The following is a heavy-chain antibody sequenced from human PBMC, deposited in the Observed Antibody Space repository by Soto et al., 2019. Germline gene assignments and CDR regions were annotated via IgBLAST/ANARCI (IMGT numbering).Heavy chain of an antibody. D-gene: IGHD3-22*01. J-gene: IGHJ4*02. CDR1: GFTFSDYY. CDR2: VWNDGSTK. CDR3: ARELHDSSGAFDH. Sequence: GGSLRLSCAASGFTFSDYYMSWIRQAPGKGLEWVAVVWNDGSTKYYADSVKGRFTISRDNSKNTLHLQMNSLRAEDTAVYYCARELHDSSGAFDHWGQGTLVTVSS. V-gene: IGHV3-33*08.